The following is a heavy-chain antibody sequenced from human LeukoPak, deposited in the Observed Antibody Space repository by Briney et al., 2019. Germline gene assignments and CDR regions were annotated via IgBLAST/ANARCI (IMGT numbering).Heavy chain of an antibody. CDR3: AIHRDLDY. CDR1: GGSIRSYY. J-gene: IGHJ4*02. CDR2: FYYSGST. Sequence: SETLSLTCTVSGGSIRSYYWSWIRQPPGKGLEWIGYFYYSGSTNYNPSLKSRVTISVDTSKNQFSLRLSSVTAADTAVYYCAIHRDLDYWGQGTLVTVSS. V-gene: IGHV4-59*01.